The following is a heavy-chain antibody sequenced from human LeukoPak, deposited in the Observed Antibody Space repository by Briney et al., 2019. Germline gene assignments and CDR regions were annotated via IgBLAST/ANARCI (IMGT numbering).Heavy chain of an antibody. CDR3: ARELWLHYFDS. D-gene: IGHD5-12*01. J-gene: IGHJ4*02. CDR2: FYSSGST. Sequence: SETLSLTCTVSGGSTSSYYWSWIRQPPGKGLEWIGYFYSSGSTNYNPFLKSRVTISGDTSKNQFSLKVNSVTAADTAVYFCARELWLHYFDSWSQGTLVTVSS. V-gene: IGHV4-59*01. CDR1: GGSTSSYY.